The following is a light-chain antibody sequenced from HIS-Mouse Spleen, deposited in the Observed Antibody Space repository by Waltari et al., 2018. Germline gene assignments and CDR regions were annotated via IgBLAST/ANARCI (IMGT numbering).Light chain of an antibody. Sequence: QSALTQPRSVSGSPGQSVTLSCTGPSSYVGGYNYVSWYQQHPGKAPKLMIYDVSKRPSGVPDRFSGSKSGNTASLTISGLQAEDEADYYCCSYAGSYGVFGGGTKLTVL. CDR3: CSYAGSYGV. J-gene: IGLJ3*02. CDR1: SSYVGGYNY. CDR2: DVS. V-gene: IGLV2-11*01.